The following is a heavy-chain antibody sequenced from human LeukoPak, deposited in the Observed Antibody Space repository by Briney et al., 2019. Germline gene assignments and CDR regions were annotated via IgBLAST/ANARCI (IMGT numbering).Heavy chain of an antibody. CDR2: ISGSGGDT. Sequence: PGGSLRLSCAASGFTFSTDAMTWVRQAPGKGLQWVSAISGSGGDTYYEDSVKGRFTISRDISKNMMYLQMNSLRAEDTAVYYCARDSSGWSENYWGQGTLVTVSS. V-gene: IGHV3-23*01. D-gene: IGHD6-19*01. J-gene: IGHJ4*02. CDR1: GFTFSTDA. CDR3: ARDSSGWSENY.